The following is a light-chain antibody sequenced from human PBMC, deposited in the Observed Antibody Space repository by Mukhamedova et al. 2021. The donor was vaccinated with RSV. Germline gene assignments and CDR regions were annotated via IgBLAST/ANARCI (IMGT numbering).Light chain of an antibody. CDR1: SSDVGGYNY. V-gene: IGLV2-14*01. CDR3: SSYTSSSTYV. J-gene: IGLJ1*01. Sequence: SITITCAGTSSDVGGYNYVSWYQQHPGKAPKLMIYEVSDRPSGVSNRFSGSKSGDTASLTISGLQVEDEADYYCSSYTSSSTYV. CDR2: EVS.